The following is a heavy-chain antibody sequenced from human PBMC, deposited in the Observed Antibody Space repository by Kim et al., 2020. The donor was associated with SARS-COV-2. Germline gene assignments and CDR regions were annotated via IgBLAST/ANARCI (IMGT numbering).Heavy chain of an antibody. Sequence: SVKVSCEASGGTLSNYGVTWVRQAPGQGLEWMGRVITMFAMGNYAQKFQGRVTITADKSTNTAYMELRNLRSEDTAIYYCARVRGMSYGVDAFDIWGQGTMVTV. D-gene: IGHD5-18*01. V-gene: IGHV1-69*04. CDR1: GGTLSNYG. J-gene: IGHJ3*02. CDR2: VITMFAMG. CDR3: ARVRGMSYGVDAFDI.